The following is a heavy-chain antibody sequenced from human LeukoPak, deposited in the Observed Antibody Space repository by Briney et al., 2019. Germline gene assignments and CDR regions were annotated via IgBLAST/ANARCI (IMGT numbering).Heavy chain of an antibody. CDR3: ARVGSFDVFFDY. Sequence: SETLSLTCSVSGGSISSYYWSWIRQPPGKGLEWIGYIYYSGSTNYNPSLKSRVTISVDTSKNQFSLKLSSVTAADTAVYYCARVGSFDVFFDYWGQGTLVTVSS. J-gene: IGHJ4*02. CDR1: GGSISSYY. D-gene: IGHD5/OR15-5a*01. CDR2: IYYSGST. V-gene: IGHV4-59*01.